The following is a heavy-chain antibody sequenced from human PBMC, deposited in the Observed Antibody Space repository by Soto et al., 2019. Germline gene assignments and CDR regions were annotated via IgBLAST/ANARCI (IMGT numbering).Heavy chain of an antibody. CDR3: EKYDLSSSPGVDYYYYGMDV. CDR2: ISYDGSNK. V-gene: IGHV3-30*18. J-gene: IGHJ6*02. CDR1: GFTFSSYG. D-gene: IGHD6-6*01. Sequence: GGSLRLSCAASGFTFSSYGMHWVRQAPGKGLEWVAVISYDGSNKYYADSVKGRFTISRANSKNTLYLQMNSLRAADTAVYYCEKYDLSSSPGVDYYYYGMDVWGQGTTVTVSS.